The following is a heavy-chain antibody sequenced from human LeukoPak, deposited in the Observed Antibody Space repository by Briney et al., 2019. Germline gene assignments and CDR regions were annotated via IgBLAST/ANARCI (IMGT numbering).Heavy chain of an antibody. CDR2: IYYSGST. CDR1: GGSISSYY. Sequence: SETLSLTCTVSGGSISSYYWSWIRQPPGKGLEWIGYIYYSGSTNYNPSLKSRVTISVDTSKNQFSLKLSSVAAADTAVYYCARHPGPDYYDSSGYYRDWGQGTLVTVSS. J-gene: IGHJ4*02. V-gene: IGHV4-59*01. D-gene: IGHD3-22*01. CDR3: ARHPGPDYYDSSGYYRD.